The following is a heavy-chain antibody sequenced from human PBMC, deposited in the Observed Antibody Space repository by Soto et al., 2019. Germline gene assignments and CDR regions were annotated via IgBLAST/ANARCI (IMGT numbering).Heavy chain of an antibody. D-gene: IGHD3-9*01. CDR3: AKGRYFDWSFLLNY. V-gene: IGHV3-74*01. Sequence: PGGSLRLSCAASGFTFSSYWMHWVRQAPGKGLVWVSRINSDGSSTSYADSVKGRFTISRDNAKNTLYLQMNSLRAEDTAVYYCAKGRYFDWSFLLNYWGQGTLVTVSS. CDR2: INSDGSST. J-gene: IGHJ4*02. CDR1: GFTFSSYW.